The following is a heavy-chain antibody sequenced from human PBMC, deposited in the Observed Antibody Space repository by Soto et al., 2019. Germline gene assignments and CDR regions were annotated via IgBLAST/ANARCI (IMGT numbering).Heavy chain of an antibody. CDR3: AAGHYDILTGYYDYYYMDV. V-gene: IGHV1-58*02. Sequence: GASVKVSCKASGFTFTSSAMQWVRQARGQRLEWIGWIVVGSGNTNYAQKFQERVTITRDMSTSTAYMELSSLRSEDTAVYYCAAGHYDILTGYYDYYYMDVWGKGTTVTVSS. CDR2: IVVGSGNT. CDR1: GFTFTSSA. J-gene: IGHJ6*03. D-gene: IGHD3-9*01.